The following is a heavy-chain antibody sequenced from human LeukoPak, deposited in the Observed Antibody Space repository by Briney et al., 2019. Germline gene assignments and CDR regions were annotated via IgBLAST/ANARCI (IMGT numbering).Heavy chain of an antibody. CDR3: SHFYDSSGYYHHSDAFDI. CDR2: ISAYNGNT. V-gene: IGHV1-18*01. CDR1: GYTFTSYG. D-gene: IGHD3-22*01. Sequence: ASVKVSCKASGYTFTSYGISWVRQAPGQGLEWMGWISAYNGNTNYAQKLQGRVTMTTDTSTSTAYMELGSLRSDDTAVYYCSHFYDSSGYYHHSDAFDIWGQGTMVTVSS. J-gene: IGHJ3*02.